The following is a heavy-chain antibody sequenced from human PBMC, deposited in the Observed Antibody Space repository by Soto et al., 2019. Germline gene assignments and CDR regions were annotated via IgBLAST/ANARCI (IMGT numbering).Heavy chain of an antibody. CDR2: IYHSGST. V-gene: IGHV4-4*02. CDR1: GSSISSSNW. J-gene: IGHJ6*02. CDR3: ARMVVRYDFWSGYPYYYYGMDV. D-gene: IGHD3-3*01. Sequence: SSETLSLTCAVSGSSISSSNWWSWVRQPPGKGLEWIGEIYHSGSTNYNPSLKSRVTISVDKSKNQFSLKLSSVTAADTAVYYCARMVVRYDFWSGYPYYYYGMDVWGQGTTVTVSS.